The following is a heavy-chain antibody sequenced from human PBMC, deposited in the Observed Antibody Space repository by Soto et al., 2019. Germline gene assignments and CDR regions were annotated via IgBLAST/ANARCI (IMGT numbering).Heavy chain of an antibody. D-gene: IGHD2-2*01. CDR2: IYPGDSDT. Sequence: PGESLKISCKGSGYSFTSYWIGWVRQMPGKGLEWMGIIYPGDSDTRYSPSFQGQVTISADKSISTAYLQWSSLKASDTAMYYCASHVSQDIVVVPAATYYYYYIDGWGKGTTVTV. J-gene: IGHJ6*03. CDR3: ASHVSQDIVVVPAATYYYYYIDG. CDR1: GYSFTSYW. V-gene: IGHV5-51*01.